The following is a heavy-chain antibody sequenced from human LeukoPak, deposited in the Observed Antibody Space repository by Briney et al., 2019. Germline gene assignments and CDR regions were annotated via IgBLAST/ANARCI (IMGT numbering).Heavy chain of an antibody. Sequence: SETLSLTCAVYGGSFSGYYWSWIRQPPGKGLEWIGEINHSGSTNYNPSLKSRVTISVDTSKNQFSLKLSSVTAADTAVYYCARGIAVAGTGLDYWDQGTLVTVSS. CDR1: GGSFSGYY. CDR3: ARGIAVAGTGLDY. J-gene: IGHJ4*02. V-gene: IGHV4-34*01. CDR2: INHSGST. D-gene: IGHD6-19*01.